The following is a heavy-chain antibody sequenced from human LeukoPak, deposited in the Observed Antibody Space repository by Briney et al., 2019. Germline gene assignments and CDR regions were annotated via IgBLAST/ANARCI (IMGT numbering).Heavy chain of an antibody. V-gene: IGHV1-46*01. J-gene: IGHJ4*02. CDR1: GYTFTSYY. CDR2: INPSGGST. Sequence: ASVKVSCKASGYTFTSYYMHWVRQAPGQGLEWMGIINPSGGSTSYAQKFQGRVTMTRDMSTSTVYMELSSLRSEDTAVYYCARGSSGWYAGGGSDYWGQGTLVTVSS. CDR3: ARGSSGWYAGGGSDY. D-gene: IGHD6-19*01.